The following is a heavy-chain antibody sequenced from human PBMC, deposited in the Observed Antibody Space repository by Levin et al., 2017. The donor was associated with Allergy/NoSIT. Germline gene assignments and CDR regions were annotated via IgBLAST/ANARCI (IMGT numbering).Heavy chain of an antibody. CDR2: ISYDGSNK. Sequence: GESLKISCAASGFTFSSYGMHWVRQAPGKGLEWVAVISYDGSNKYYADSVKGRFTISRDNSKNTLYLQMNSLRAEDTAVYYCAKLSRFGSYYYDSSGYPQYVDVWGQGTTVTVSS. CDR3: AKLSRFGSYYYDSSGYPQYVDV. CDR1: GFTFSSYG. D-gene: IGHD3-22*01. V-gene: IGHV3-30*18. J-gene: IGHJ6*02.